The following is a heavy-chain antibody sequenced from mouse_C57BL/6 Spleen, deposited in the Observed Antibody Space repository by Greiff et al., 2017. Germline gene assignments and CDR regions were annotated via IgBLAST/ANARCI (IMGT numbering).Heavy chain of an antibody. CDR2: INPYNGGT. J-gene: IGHJ4*01. D-gene: IGHD1-1*01. CDR3: SRGGAITTVVEAMDY. V-gene: IGHV1-19*01. CDR1: GYTFTDYF. Sequence: EVQLQQSGPELVKPGASVKMSCKASGYTFTDYFMNWVKQSHGKSLEWIGVINPYNGGTSYNQKFKGKATLTVDTSSSTAYMELNRLTSEDSAVYYSSRGGAITTVVEAMDYWGQGTSVTVSS.